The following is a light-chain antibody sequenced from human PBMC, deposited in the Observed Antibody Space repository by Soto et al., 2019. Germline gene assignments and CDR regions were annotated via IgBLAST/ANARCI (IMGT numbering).Light chain of an antibody. CDR1: QSVSSSSY. CDR2: GAS. J-gene: IGKJ2*01. CDR3: RQYGSSPSYT. V-gene: IGKV3-20*01. Sequence: EIVLTQYPGTVSLSPGERATLSCRASQSVSSSSYLAWYQQKPGQAPRLLIYGASSRATGIPDRFSGSGSATDFTLTISRLEPEDFAVYYCRQYGSSPSYTFGQGTKLEIK.